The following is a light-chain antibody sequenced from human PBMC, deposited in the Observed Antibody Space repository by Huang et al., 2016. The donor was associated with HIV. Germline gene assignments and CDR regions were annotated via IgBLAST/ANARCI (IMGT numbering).Light chain of an antibody. V-gene: IGKV3-15*01. CDR2: GAS. CDR1: QSISNN. J-gene: IGKJ2*01. Sequence: EIVLTQSPATLSVSLGERATLSCSASQSISNNLAWYQQKPGQSPRRLIYGASTRATGIPARFSGSGSVTDFTLTISGLQSEDLAVYYCHQYNNLPPEHTFGQGTKLEIK. CDR3: HQYNNLPPEHT.